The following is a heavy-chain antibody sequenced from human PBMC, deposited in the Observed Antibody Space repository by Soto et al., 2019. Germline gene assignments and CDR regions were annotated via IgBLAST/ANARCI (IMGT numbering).Heavy chain of an antibody. Sequence: GGSLRLSCAASGFTFSRHSLHWVRQGPGKGLEWVALVSYDGTSKYYADSVRGRFTISRDNSKNTLYLQMNRLGSEDTAFYYCARAQGLYYYYYSVDVWGQGTTVTVSS. J-gene: IGHJ6*02. V-gene: IGHV3-30-3*01. CDR2: VSYDGTSK. CDR1: GFTFSRHS. CDR3: ARAQGLYYYYYSVDV.